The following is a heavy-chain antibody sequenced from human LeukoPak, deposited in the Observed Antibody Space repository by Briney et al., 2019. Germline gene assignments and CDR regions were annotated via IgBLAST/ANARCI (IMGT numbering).Heavy chain of an antibody. CDR2: IKPDGSEK. CDR1: GLPFSSYW. J-gene: IGHJ4*02. Sequence: GSLRLSCAASGLPFSSYWMSWVRQAPGKGLEWGANIKPDGSEKNYVDSVKGRFTISRDNARNSLFLQMNSLRAEDTAVYYCAREEDNADEYLREDYWGQGTLVTVSS. V-gene: IGHV3-7*01. D-gene: IGHD2/OR15-2a*01. CDR3: AREEDNADEYLREDY.